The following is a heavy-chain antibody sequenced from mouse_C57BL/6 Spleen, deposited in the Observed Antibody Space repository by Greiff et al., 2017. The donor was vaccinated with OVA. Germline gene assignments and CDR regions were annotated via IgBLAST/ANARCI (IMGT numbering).Heavy chain of an antibody. V-gene: IGHV1-50*01. D-gene: IGHD4-1*01. CDR1: GYTFTSYW. CDR3: ARSTTGRGYFEV. Sequence: QVQLKQPGAELVKPGASVKLSCKASGYTFTSYWMQWVKQRPGQGLEWIGEIDPSDSYTNYNPKFKGKATLTVDTSSSTAYMQLSSLTSEDSAVDYCARSTTGRGYFEVWGTGTTVTVSS. CDR2: IDPSDSYT. J-gene: IGHJ1*03.